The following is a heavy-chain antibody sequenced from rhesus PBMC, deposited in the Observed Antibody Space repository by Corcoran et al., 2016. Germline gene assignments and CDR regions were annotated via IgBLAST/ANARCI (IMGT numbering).Heavy chain of an antibody. J-gene: IGHJ5-1*01. V-gene: IGHV4S9*01. CDR1: GGSISDYYY. D-gene: IGHD3-34*01. Sequence: QVQLQESGPGLVKPSETLSLTCAVSGGSISDYYYWNWIRQPPGKGLEWIGNIYGNSESTSYNPPLKRRGTISKDTSKNQFFLKLGSVTAADAAVYYCARDGGNRFDVWGPGVLVTVSS. CDR3: ARDGGNRFDV. CDR2: IYGNSEST.